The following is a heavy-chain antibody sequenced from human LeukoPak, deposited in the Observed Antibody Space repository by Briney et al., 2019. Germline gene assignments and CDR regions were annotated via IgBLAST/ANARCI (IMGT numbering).Heavy chain of an antibody. J-gene: IGHJ4*02. CDR1: GFTFSTYA. CDR3: ARDTLHSSGWF. Sequence: GGSLRLSCAASGFTFSTYAMTWVRQTPGKGLEWVSGITGNGESKYYADSVKGRFTISRDNSKNTLYLQMNSLRAEDTAVYYCARDTLHSSGWFWGQGTLVTVSS. CDR2: ITGNGESK. V-gene: IGHV3-23*01. D-gene: IGHD6-19*01.